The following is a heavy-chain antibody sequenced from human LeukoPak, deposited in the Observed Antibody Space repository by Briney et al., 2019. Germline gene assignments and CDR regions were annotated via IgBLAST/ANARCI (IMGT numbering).Heavy chain of an antibody. J-gene: IGHJ4*02. CDR1: GFTFYDYG. CDR3: ARDLIIAAAGSGGAGDY. D-gene: IGHD6-13*01. CDR2: INWNGGST. Sequence: PGGSLRLSXAASGFTFYDYGMSWVRQAPGKGLEWVSGINWNGGSTCYADSVKGRFTISRDNAKNSLYLQMNSLRAEDTALYYCARDLIIAAAGSGGAGDYWGQGTLVTVSS. V-gene: IGHV3-20*04.